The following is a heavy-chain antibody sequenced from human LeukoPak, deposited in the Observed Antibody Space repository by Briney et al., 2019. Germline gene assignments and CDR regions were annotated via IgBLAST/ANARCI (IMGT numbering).Heavy chain of an antibody. CDR1: GGSISSSRYS. D-gene: IGHD2-2*02. Sequence: SDTLSLTCTVSGGSISSSRYSWGWIRQPPANGLEWFGIIYYSGSTYYNPTPNTRVTISVQKSKNQFYLKLSSVTAADTAVYYCARHVGGNCCSTSCYITINWFDAWGQGTLVTVSS. V-gene: IGHV4-39*01. J-gene: IGHJ5*02. CDR2: IYYSGST. CDR3: ARHVGGNCCSTSCYITINWFDA.